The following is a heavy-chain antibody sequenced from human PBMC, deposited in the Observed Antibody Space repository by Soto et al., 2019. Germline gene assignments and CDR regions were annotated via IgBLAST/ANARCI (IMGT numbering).Heavy chain of an antibody. D-gene: IGHD3-9*01. CDR3: ARDSYYDILTGYSRNGSDI. CDR2: INPNSGGT. CDR1: GYTFIGHY. Sequence: ASVKVCCKASGYTFIGHYMHWVRQAPGQGLEWMGWINPNSGGTNYAQKFQGRVTMTRDTSIRTAYMELSGLRSDDTAVYYCARDSYYDILTGYSRNGSDIWGRGTMVTVS. J-gene: IGHJ3*02. V-gene: IGHV1-2*02.